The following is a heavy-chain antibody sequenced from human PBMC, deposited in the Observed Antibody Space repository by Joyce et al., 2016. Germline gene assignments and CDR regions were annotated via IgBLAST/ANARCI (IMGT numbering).Heavy chain of an antibody. CDR1: GFAFSTFS. D-gene: IGHD5-12*01. J-gene: IGHJ4*02. CDR3: VKGDGCYEYFDY. Sequence: EVHLEEAGGGLVTPGGSRRLSCSASGFAFSTFSLFLVLHAPGKGLEYVSSITNNGGASHNSDSVKGRFTISRDNSNNTLLLQMTSLRLEDTAVYFCVKGDGCYEYFDYWGQGTLVAVSS. CDR2: ITNNGGAS. V-gene: IGHV3-64D*08.